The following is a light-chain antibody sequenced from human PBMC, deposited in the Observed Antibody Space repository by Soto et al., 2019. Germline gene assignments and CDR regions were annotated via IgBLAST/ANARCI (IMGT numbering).Light chain of an antibody. CDR2: KAS. J-gene: IGKJ4*01. CDR3: LQDNSYPLT. CDR1: QTISGW. Sequence: DIQMTQSPSTLSGSVGDRVTITCRASQTISGWLAWYQQKPGKAPKLLIYKASTLKSGVPSRFSGSGSGTEFTLTISSLKPEDFETYYCLQDNSYPLTFGGGTKVDIK. V-gene: IGKV1-5*03.